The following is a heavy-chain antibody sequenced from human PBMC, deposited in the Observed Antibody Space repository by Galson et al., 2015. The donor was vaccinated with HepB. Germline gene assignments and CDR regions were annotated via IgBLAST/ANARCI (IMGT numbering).Heavy chain of an antibody. J-gene: IGHJ4*02. CDR3: TRGRGWCDY. D-gene: IGHD6-19*01. Sequence: SGAEVKKPGESLRISCKASGYTFTNNWITWVRQVPGKGLEWMGRINPSDSETHYSPSFQGHVTFSRDQSTTTVYLQWSSLKATDTAMYYCTRGRGWCDYWGQGTLVTVSS. CDR2: INPSDSET. V-gene: IGHV5-10-1*01. CDR1: GYTFTNNW.